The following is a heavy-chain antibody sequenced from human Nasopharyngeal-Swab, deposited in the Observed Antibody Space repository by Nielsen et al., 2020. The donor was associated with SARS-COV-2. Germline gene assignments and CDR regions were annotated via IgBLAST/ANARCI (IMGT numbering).Heavy chain of an antibody. J-gene: IGHJ4*02. CDR3: AKASISSGWD. V-gene: IGHV3-43*01. CDR1: GFTFDDYT. D-gene: IGHD6-19*01. Sequence: GGSLRLSCAASGFTFDDYTMHWVRQAPGKGLEWVSLISWDGGSTYYADSVKGRFTISRDNSKNSLYLQMSSLRTEDTALYYCAKASISSGWDWGQGTLVTVSS. CDR2: ISWDGGST.